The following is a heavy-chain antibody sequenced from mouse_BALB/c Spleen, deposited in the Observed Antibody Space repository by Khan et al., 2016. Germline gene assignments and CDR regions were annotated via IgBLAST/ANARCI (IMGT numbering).Heavy chain of an antibody. CDR3: AEALGGY. V-gene: IGHV1-87*01. Sequence: QVQLKESGAELARPGASVRLSCKVSGYTSANYWMQWVKQRPGQGLEWLGSIYPGDGDTRSRPTFKDTATLTADKSSSSAYMHLRSVAYEDSAVYYWAEALGGYWGQGTLVTVSA. CDR1: GYTSANYW. J-gene: IGHJ3*01. D-gene: IGHD3-1*01. CDR2: IYPGDGDT.